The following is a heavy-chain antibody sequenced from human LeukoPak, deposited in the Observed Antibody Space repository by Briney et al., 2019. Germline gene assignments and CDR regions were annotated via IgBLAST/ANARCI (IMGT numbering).Heavy chain of an antibody. J-gene: IGHJ6*02. Sequence: GGSLRLSCAASGFTFSSYGVHWVRQAPGKGLEWVAVISYDGSNKYYADSVKGRFTISRDNSKNTLYLQMNSLRAEDTAVYYCAKDLSRRRDYYYYGMDVWGQGTTVTVSS. CDR1: GFTFSSYG. CDR2: ISYDGSNK. D-gene: IGHD2/OR15-2a*01. CDR3: AKDLSRRRDYYYYGMDV. V-gene: IGHV3-30*18.